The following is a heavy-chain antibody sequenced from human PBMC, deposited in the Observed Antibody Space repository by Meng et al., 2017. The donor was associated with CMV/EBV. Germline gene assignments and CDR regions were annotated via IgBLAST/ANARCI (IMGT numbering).Heavy chain of an antibody. Sequence: GESLKISCAASGFTFSDYYMSWIRQAPGKGLEWVSYISSSGSTIYYADSVKGRFTISRDNAKNSLYLQMNSLRAEDTAVYYCARFSSNWGRGNYYYCGMDVWGQGTTVTVSS. D-gene: IGHD7-27*01. J-gene: IGHJ6*02. CDR2: ISSSGSTI. CDR1: GFTFSDYY. V-gene: IGHV3-11*01. CDR3: ARFSSNWGRGNYYYCGMDV.